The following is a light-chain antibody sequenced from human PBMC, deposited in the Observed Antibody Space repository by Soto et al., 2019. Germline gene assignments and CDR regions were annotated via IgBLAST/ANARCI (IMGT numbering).Light chain of an antibody. CDR3: KSYDSSLSGYV. Sequence: QSLPTQPRWVSGAPGQRFPISCTGSISNIGAGYDVHWYQQLPGTAPKLLIYGNSNRPSGVPDRFSGSKYGTSASLAITGLQAEDEADYYCKSYDSSLSGYVFGTGTKVTVL. CDR1: ISNIGAGYD. J-gene: IGLJ1*01. V-gene: IGLV1-40*01. CDR2: GNS.